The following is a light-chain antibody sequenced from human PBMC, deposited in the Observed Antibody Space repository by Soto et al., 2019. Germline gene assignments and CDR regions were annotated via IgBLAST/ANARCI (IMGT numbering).Light chain of an antibody. CDR3: QQYYSYPPSFT. Sequence: ATRMTQSPSSFSASTGDRVTITCRASQDISNSLAWYQQKPGKAPNLLIYSASTLQSGVPSRFSGSGSGTDFTLTISGLQSEDFATYYCQQYYSYPPSFTFGPGTKVEI. CDR2: SAS. V-gene: IGKV1-8*01. J-gene: IGKJ3*01. CDR1: QDISNS.